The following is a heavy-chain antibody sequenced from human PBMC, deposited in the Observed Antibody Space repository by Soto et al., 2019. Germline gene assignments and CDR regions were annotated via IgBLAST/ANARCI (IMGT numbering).Heavy chain of an antibody. CDR1: GFTFSIYS. CDR2: INRGGTAM. Sequence: VQLVDSGGGVVQPGGSLRLSCAASGFTFSIYSMNWIRQAPGKGLEWVSYINRGGTAMYYADSMKGRFTVSRDDAKNSLYLEMNSLRDEDTAVYYCVRDFDWNFDYWGQGTLVTVTS. CDR3: VRDFDWNFDY. V-gene: IGHV3-48*02. J-gene: IGHJ4*02. D-gene: IGHD3-9*01.